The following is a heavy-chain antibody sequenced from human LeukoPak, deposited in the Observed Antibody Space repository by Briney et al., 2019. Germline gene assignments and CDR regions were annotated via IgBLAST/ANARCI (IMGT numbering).Heavy chain of an antibody. CDR2: IKQDGSEK. V-gene: IGHV3-7*01. Sequence: GGSLRLSCAASGFTFSSYWVSWVRQAPGKGLEWVANIKQDGSEKYYVDSVKGRFTISRDNAKNSLYLQMNSLRAEDTAVYYCARDLLGIAAADHWFDPWGQGTLVTVSS. CDR3: ARDLLGIAAADHWFDP. CDR1: GFTFSSYW. J-gene: IGHJ5*02. D-gene: IGHD6-13*01.